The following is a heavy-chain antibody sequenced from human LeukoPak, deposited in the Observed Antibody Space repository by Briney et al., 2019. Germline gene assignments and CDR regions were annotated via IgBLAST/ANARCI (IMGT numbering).Heavy chain of an antibody. CDR1: GGSISSGDYP. V-gene: IGHV4-31*03. CDR2: MSYSGTT. CDR3: TRIGRCSDRSCFGWFDP. D-gene: IGHD2-15*01. Sequence: SQTLSLTCTVSGGSISSGDYPWNWIRQFPGKGLEWIGYMSYSGTTNYNPSLRSRVSISLDTSKNQFSLRLNSVTAADTAVYYCTRIGRCSDRSCFGWFDPWGQGTLVTVSS. J-gene: IGHJ5*02.